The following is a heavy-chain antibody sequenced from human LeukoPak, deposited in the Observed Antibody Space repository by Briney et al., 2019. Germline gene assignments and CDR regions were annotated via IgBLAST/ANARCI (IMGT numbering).Heavy chain of an antibody. D-gene: IGHD2-8*01. CDR1: GFPFSTHS. CDR3: AKQSYARSLGE. CDR2: TNSGGTST. Sequence: GGSLRLSCAASGFPFSTHSLNWVRQAPGKGLEWVSTTNSGGTSTYYAESVKGRFTISKDNSKNTLYLQMSSLRVEDTAVYYCAKQSYARSLGEGGPGTLVSVSS. V-gene: IGHV3-23*01. J-gene: IGHJ4*02.